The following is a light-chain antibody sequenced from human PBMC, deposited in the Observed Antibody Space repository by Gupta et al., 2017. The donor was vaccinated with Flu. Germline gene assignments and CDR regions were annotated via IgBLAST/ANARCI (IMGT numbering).Light chain of an antibody. CDR2: EDY. V-gene: IGLV2-23*01. CDR1: NSDIGGYNL. J-gene: IGLJ3*02. CDR3: SSYAGRSREV. Sequence: QSALTQPASVSGSPGQSITISCPGTNSDIGGYNLVSWYQQRPGKVPKLVIYEDYKRPSGLSNRFSGSKSGNTASLTITGLQAEDEADYYCSSYAGRSREVFGGGTKLTVL.